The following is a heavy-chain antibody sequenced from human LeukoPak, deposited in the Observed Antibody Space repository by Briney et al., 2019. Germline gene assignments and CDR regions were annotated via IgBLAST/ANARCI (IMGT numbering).Heavy chain of an antibody. Sequence: EASVKVSCKASGYTFTSYGISWVRQAPGQGLEWMGWISAYNGNTNYAQKLQGRVTMTADTPTSTAYMELRGLTSDDTAVYYCAREWHYYMDVWGKGTTVTVSS. D-gene: IGHD5-24*01. CDR3: AREWHYYMDV. V-gene: IGHV1-18*01. CDR1: GYTFTSYG. J-gene: IGHJ6*03. CDR2: ISAYNGNT.